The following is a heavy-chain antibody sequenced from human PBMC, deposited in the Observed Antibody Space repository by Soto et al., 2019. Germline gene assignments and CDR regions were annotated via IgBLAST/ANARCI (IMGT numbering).Heavy chain of an antibody. V-gene: IGHV4-59*01. Sequence: PSVTLSLTGTFSGDNIGSYYRSWTRQPPGKGLEWIGHIYFTWSTNYNPSLKSRVTITGDTSKSQFSMKLSSVTAADTAVYYCARGSCSSASCYTGDYWGQGTLVTVSS. D-gene: IGHD2-2*02. CDR2: IYFTWST. CDR3: ARGSCSSASCYTGDY. CDR1: GDNIGSYY. J-gene: IGHJ4*02.